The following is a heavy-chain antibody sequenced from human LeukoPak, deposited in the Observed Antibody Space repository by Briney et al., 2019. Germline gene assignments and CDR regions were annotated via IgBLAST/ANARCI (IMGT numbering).Heavy chain of an antibody. CDR2: IYYSGST. J-gene: IGHJ4*02. Sequence: PSETLSLTCTVSGGSISNYYWSWIRQPPGKGLEWIGYIYYSGSTNYIPSLKSRVTISVDTSKNQFSLKLGSVTAADTALYYCARGYYDFWSGSFDNWGQGALVTVAS. V-gene: IGHV4-59*13. CDR1: GGSISNYY. D-gene: IGHD3-3*01. CDR3: ARGYYDFWSGSFDN.